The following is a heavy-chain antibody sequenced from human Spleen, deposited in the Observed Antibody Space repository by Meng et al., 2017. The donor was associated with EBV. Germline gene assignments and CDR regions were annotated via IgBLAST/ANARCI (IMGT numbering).Heavy chain of an antibody. Sequence: QVRLGESGPGVERPGPSVKVSCPASGDTFGGYTVSWVRQAPGQGLEWMGGIIPMLGAPNYAQKFQDRVTIIADKSTSIHYMELSSLRSDDTAVYYCASESGRGYTPDYWGRGTLVTVSS. CDR1: GDTFGGYT. V-gene: IGHV1-69*06. CDR2: IIPMLGAP. J-gene: IGHJ4*02. CDR3: ASESGRGYTPDY. D-gene: IGHD3-10*01.